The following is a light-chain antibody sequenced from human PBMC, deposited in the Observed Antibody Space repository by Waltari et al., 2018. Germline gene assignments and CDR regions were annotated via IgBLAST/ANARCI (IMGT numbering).Light chain of an antibody. CDR3: LSYDSSLSGWV. J-gene: IGLJ3*02. V-gene: IGLV1-40*01. Sequence: QSVLTQPPSVSGAPGQRVTISCTGSSSNIGAGYDVHWYQDLPGTAPKLLIYANTNRPSGVPDRFSGSKSGTSASLAITGLQAEDEADYYCLSYDSSLSGWVFGGGTKLTAL. CDR2: ANT. CDR1: SSNIGAGYD.